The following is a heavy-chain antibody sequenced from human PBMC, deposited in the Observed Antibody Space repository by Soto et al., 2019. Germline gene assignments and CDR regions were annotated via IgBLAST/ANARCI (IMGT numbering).Heavy chain of an antibody. Sequence: QVQLQESGPGLVKPSETLSLTCAVSGDSINSYYCMWIRQPPGKGLESIGYLYYGRSANYNPSLKSRVTLSVDTSTNQCSLTLSSMTAAYMAVYYCALRSMAVVPEYWGQGTLVTVSS. CDR2: LYYGRSA. D-gene: IGHD3-22*01. J-gene: IGHJ4*02. CDR1: GDSINSYY. CDR3: ALRSMAVVPEY. V-gene: IGHV4-59*01.